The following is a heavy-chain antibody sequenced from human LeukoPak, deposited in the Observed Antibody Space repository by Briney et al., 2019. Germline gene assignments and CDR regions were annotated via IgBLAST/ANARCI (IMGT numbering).Heavy chain of an antibody. D-gene: IGHD3-10*01. CDR1: GGSSRDFSDYY. CDR3: ARDLGRGGRAFDI. CDR2: INESGST. J-gene: IGHJ3*02. Sequence: TSETLSLTCAVSGGSSRDFSDYYWSWIRQPPGKGLEWMGEINESGSTYYSPSLSNRLTISVDKSKKQFSLKLSSVTAADTAVYYCARDLGRGGRAFDIWGQGTMVTVSS. V-gene: IGHV4-34*01.